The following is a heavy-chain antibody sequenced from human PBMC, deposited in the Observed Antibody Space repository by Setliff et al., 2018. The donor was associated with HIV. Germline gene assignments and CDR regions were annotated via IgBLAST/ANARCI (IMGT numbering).Heavy chain of an antibody. V-gene: IGHV3-74*01. CDR3: ARDALGPSAWPFDACDI. D-gene: IGHD5-12*01. CDR1: GFTFSSYW. CDR2: IKSDGSIT. Sequence: GGSLRLSCAASGFTFSSYWMQWVRQAPGKGLVWVSRIKSDGSITNYADSVKGRFTISRDNAKNSLYLQMNSLRAEDTAVYYCARDALGPSAWPFDACDIWGQGTMVTFSS. J-gene: IGHJ3*02.